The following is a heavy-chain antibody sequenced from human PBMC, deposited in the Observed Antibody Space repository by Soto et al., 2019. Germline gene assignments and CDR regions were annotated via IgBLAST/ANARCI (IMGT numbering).Heavy chain of an antibody. D-gene: IGHD2-2*01. Sequence: ASVKVSCKASGYTFTGYYIHWVRQAPGQGLEWMGWINPNSGGTNYAQKFQGWVTMTRDTSISTAYMELSRLRSDDTAVYYCARGSPSTSCLLDYWGQGTLVTVSS. V-gene: IGHV1-2*04. J-gene: IGHJ4*02. CDR3: ARGSPSTSCLLDY. CDR2: INPNSGGT. CDR1: GYTFTGYY.